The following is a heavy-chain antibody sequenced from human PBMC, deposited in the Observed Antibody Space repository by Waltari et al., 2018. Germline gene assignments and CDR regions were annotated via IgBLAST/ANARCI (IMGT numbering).Heavy chain of an antibody. D-gene: IGHD5-18*01. CDR3: ARDAGYSYAPGGYYYYMDV. V-gene: IGHV4-61*02. CDR1: GGSISSGSYY. CDR2: IYTSGST. Sequence: QVQLQESGPGLVKPSQTLSLTCTVSGGSISSGSYYWRWIRLPAGQGLEWIGRIYTSGSTNYNPSLKSRVTISVDTSKNQFSLKLSSVTAADTAVYYCARDAGYSYAPGGYYYYMDVWGKGTTVTVSS. J-gene: IGHJ6*03.